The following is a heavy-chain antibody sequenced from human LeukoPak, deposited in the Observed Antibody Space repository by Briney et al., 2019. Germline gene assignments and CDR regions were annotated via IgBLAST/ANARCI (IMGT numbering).Heavy chain of an antibody. CDR2: IKEGGSDK. V-gene: IGHV3-7*04. CDR1: GFTFSSYW. CDR3: ARGGGRDGYNVDY. D-gene: IGHD5-24*01. J-gene: IGHJ4*02. Sequence: GGSLRLSCAASGFTFSSYWMRWVRQAPGRGLEWLANIKEGGSDKYYVDSVKGRFTISRDNAKNALYLQTNSLRAEDTAVYYCARGGGRDGYNVDYWGQGTLVTASS.